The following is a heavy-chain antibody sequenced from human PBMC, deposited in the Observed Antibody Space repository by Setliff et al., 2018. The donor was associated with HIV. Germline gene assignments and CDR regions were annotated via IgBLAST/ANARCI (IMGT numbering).Heavy chain of an antibody. V-gene: IGHV4-59*01. Sequence: SETLSLTCTVSGGSINTYWSWIRQPPGKGLEWIGYIYNSGRTNYNPSLTSRVTISVDSSRNQFSLRLNSVSAADTAIYYCARDNALIRAPFEYWGQGALVTVSS. CDR2: IYNSGRT. J-gene: IGHJ4*02. CDR1: GGSINTY. CDR3: ARDNALIRAPFEY. D-gene: IGHD2-21*01.